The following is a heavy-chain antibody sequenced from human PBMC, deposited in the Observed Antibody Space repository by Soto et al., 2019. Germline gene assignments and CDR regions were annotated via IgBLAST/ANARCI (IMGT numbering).Heavy chain of an antibody. CDR3: ARGGGYDSFDF. Sequence: SETLSLTCAVSGYSISSGYYWGWIRQPPGKGLEWIGSIYHSGSTYYNPSLKSRVTISVDTSKNQFSLSLSSMTAADKAVYYCARGGGYDSFDFWGQGIQVTVSS. CDR2: IYHSGST. CDR1: GYSISSGYY. V-gene: IGHV4-38-2*01. J-gene: IGHJ4*02. D-gene: IGHD3-3*01.